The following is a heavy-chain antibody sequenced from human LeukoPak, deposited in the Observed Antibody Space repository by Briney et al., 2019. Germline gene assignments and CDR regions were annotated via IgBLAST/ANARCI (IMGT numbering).Heavy chain of an antibody. CDR2: ILPDGRSK. CDR3: ARAEYDSSGWYYFDH. V-gene: IGHV3-30-3*01. D-gene: IGHD6-19*01. CDR1: GFTSSNYP. J-gene: IGHJ4*02. Sequence: GGSLRLSCAASGFTSSNYPMHWVRQAPGKGLEWVAVILPDGRSKYYLNSVMGRFTISRDDSKDTLYLQMNSLRVKDTALYYCARAEYDSSGWYYFDHWGQGTLVTVSS.